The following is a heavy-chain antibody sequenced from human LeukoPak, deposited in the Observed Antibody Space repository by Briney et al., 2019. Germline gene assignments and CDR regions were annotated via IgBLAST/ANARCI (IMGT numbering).Heavy chain of an antibody. J-gene: IGHJ6*02. CDR1: GGTFSSSA. CDR3: AKDQGLTAPPPYGLDV. V-gene: IGHV1-69*04. D-gene: IGHD5-18*01. Sequence: SVKVSCKTSGGTFSSSAITWVRQAPGQGLEWMGRIIPVLNITTYAQKFQGRVTITADTSTSTVYMELSSLRSEETAVYYCAKDQGLTAPPPYGLDVWGQGTTVIV. CDR2: IIPVLNIT.